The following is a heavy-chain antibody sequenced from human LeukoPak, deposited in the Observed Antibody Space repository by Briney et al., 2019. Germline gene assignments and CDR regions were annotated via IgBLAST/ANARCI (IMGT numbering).Heavy chain of an antibody. CDR1: GGSISSYY. Sequence: SETLSLTCSVSGGSISSYYWSWIRQPPGKGLEWIGYIYYSGSTNYNPSLKSRVTISVDTSKNQFSLKLSSVTAADTAVYYCARHYYDSSGYYYYYYYGMDVWGQGTTVTVSS. V-gene: IGHV4-59*01. J-gene: IGHJ6*02. CDR3: ARHYYDSSGYYYYYYYGMDV. CDR2: IYYSGST. D-gene: IGHD3-22*01.